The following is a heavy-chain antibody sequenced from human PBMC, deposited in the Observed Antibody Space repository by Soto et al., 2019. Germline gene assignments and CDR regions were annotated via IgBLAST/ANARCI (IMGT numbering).Heavy chain of an antibody. J-gene: IGHJ5*02. V-gene: IGHV4-34*01. D-gene: IGHD2-15*01. CDR3: GRSFCRDGIRCNWSDP. CDR1: GGSFSGYY. Sequence: SETLSLTCAVYGGSFSGYYWSWIRQPPGKGLEWIGEINHSGSTNYNPSLKSRVTISVNTSKTQFSLRLSSVIAADTAVYYCGRSFCRDGIRCNWSDPWVQGPLVTVSS. CDR2: INHSGST.